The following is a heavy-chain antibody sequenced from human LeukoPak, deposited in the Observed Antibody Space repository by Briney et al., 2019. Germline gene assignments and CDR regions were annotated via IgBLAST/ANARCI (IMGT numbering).Heavy chain of an antibody. D-gene: IGHD3-10*01. CDR1: GFTFSNAW. J-gene: IGHJ4*02. V-gene: IGHV3-15*01. CDR3: TTAYYGSGSFSMYYLDY. CDR2: IKSKTDGGTT. Sequence: GGSLRLSCAASGFTFSNAWMSWVRQAPGKGLEWVGRIKSKTDGGTTDYAAPVKGRFTISRDDSKNTLYLQMNSLKTEDTAVYYCTTAYYGSGSFSMYYLDYWGQGTLVTVSS.